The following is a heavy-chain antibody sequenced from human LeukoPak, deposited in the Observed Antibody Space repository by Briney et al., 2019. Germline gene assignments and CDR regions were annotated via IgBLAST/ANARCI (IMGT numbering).Heavy chain of an antibody. Sequence: PSETLSLTCAVYGGSFSGYYWSWIRQPPGKGLEWIGEINHSGSTNYNPPLKSRVIISVDTSKNQFSLKLSSVTAADTAVYYCARRRIITMIVVVMKTPYFDYWGQGTLVTVSS. D-gene: IGHD3-22*01. CDR2: INHSGST. CDR3: ARRRIITMIVVVMKTPYFDY. V-gene: IGHV4-34*01. J-gene: IGHJ4*02. CDR1: GGSFSGYY.